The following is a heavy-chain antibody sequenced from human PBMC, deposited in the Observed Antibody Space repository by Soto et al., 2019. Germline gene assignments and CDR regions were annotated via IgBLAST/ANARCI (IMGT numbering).Heavy chain of an antibody. CDR2: ISVYNGNT. Sequence: QVQLVQSGAEVKKPGASVKVSCKASGYTFTSYGISWVRQAPGQGLEWMGWISVYNGNTKNAQKLQGRVTMTTDTPTSTAFKELRSLRSDDTAGYYCARVLVGATVYDYYCMDDLGQGATVTVSS. CDR3: ARVLVGATVYDYYCMDD. V-gene: IGHV1-18*01. D-gene: IGHD1-26*01. CDR1: GYTFTSYG. J-gene: IGHJ6*02.